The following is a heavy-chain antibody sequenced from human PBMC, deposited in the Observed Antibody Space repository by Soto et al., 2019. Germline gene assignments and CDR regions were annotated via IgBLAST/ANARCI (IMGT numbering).Heavy chain of an antibody. Sequence: GGSLRLSCAASGFTFSSYWMHWFRQAPGKGLVWVARINSGGGTTTYADSVKGRFTISRDNAKNTLYLQMNGLRAEDTAIYYCARWFTYGNFDYFDYWGQGSQVTVSS. CDR1: GFTFSSYW. V-gene: IGHV3-74*01. CDR3: ARWFTYGNFDYFDY. CDR2: INSGGGTT. J-gene: IGHJ4*02. D-gene: IGHD3-10*01.